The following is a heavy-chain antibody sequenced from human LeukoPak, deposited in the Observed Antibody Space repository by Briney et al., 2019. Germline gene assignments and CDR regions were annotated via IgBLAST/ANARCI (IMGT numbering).Heavy chain of an antibody. J-gene: IGHJ4*02. D-gene: IGHD3-22*01. CDR3: AKDMAYRYYYDSSGYAFDY. CDR2: ISGSGGST. V-gene: IGHV3-23*01. CDR1: GFTFSSYA. Sequence: PGGSLRLSCAASGFTFSSYATSWVRQAPGKGLEWVSAISGSGGSTYYADSVKGRFTISRDNSKNTLYLQMNSLRAEDTAVYYCAKDMAYRYYYDSSGYAFDYWGQGTLVTVSS.